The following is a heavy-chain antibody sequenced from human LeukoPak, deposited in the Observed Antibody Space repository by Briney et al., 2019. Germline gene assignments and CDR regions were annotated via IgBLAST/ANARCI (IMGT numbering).Heavy chain of an antibody. D-gene: IGHD2-2*02. CDR3: AKASGYCSSTSCYRVGLIGLFDY. Sequence: GGSLRLSCAASGFTVSSNYMSWVRQAPGKGLEWVSVIYSGGSTYYADSVKGRFTISRDNSKNTLYLQMNSLRAEDTAVYYCAKASGYCSSTSCYRVGLIGLFDYWGQGTLVTVSS. CDR1: GFTVSSNY. J-gene: IGHJ4*02. V-gene: IGHV3-53*01. CDR2: IYSGGST.